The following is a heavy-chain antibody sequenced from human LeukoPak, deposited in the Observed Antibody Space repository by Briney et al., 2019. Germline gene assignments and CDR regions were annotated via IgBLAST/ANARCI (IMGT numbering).Heavy chain of an antibody. D-gene: IGHD3-3*01. Sequence: SEILSLTCTVSGGSISSGGYYWSWIRQHPGKGLEWIGYIYYSGSTYYNPSLKSRVIISVDTSKNQFSLKLSSVTAADTAVYYCARGYYDFWSGFRNTINWFDPWGQGTLVTVSS. V-gene: IGHV4-31*03. CDR1: GGSISSGGYY. CDR2: IYYSGST. CDR3: ARGYYDFWSGFRNTINWFDP. J-gene: IGHJ5*02.